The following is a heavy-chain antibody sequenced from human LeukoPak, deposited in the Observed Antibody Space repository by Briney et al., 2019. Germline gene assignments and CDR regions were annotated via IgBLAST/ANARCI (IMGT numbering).Heavy chain of an antibody. CDR2: IYYSGST. CDR3: ARGGRVVPPRAGLDAFDI. Sequence: SETLSLTCTVSGGSISSSSYYWGWIRQPPGKGLEWIGSIYYSGSTYYNPSLKSRVTISVDTSKNQFSLKLSSVTAADTAVYYCARGGRVVPPRAGLDAFDIWGQGTMVTVSS. CDR1: GGSISSSSYY. V-gene: IGHV4-39*07. J-gene: IGHJ3*02. D-gene: IGHD2-2*01.